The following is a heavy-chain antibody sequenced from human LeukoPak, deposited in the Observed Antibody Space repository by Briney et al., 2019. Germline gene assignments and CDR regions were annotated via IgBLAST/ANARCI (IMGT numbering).Heavy chain of an antibody. D-gene: IGHD2-2*01. J-gene: IGHJ6*02. Sequence: GESLKISCKGSGYSFTSYWIGWVRQMPGKGLEWMGIIYPGDSDTRYSPSFQGQVTISADKSISTAYLQWSSLKASDTAMYYCARHYDREVVPAAYYYYGMDVWGQGTTVTVSS. CDR3: ARHYDREVVPAAYYYYGMDV. V-gene: IGHV5-51*01. CDR1: GYSFTSYW. CDR2: IYPGDSDT.